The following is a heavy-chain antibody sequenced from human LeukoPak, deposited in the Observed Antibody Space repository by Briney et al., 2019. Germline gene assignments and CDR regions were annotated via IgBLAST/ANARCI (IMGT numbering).Heavy chain of an antibody. J-gene: IGHJ4*02. CDR1: GFTFSDSA. CDR3: TRHHIGATPFDY. Sequence: GGSLKLSCAASGFTFSDSAFHWVRQASGKGLEWVGRIRSKPNSYATAYTASVKGRFTISRDDSKNTAYLQMNSLNTEDTAMYYCTRHHIGATPFDYWGQGTLVTVSS. CDR2: IRSKPNSYAT. V-gene: IGHV3-73*01. D-gene: IGHD4/OR15-4a*01.